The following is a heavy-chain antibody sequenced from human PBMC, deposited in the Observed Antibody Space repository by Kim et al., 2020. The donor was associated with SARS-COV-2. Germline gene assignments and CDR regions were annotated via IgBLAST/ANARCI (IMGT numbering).Heavy chain of an antibody. CDR3: ARWNSSGWFDY. D-gene: IGHD6-19*01. V-gene: IGHV4-59*01. CDR2: T. Sequence: TNYNPTLKSRVTISVDTSKSQFSLKLSSVTAADTAVYYCARWNSSGWFDYWGQGTLVTVSS. J-gene: IGHJ4*02.